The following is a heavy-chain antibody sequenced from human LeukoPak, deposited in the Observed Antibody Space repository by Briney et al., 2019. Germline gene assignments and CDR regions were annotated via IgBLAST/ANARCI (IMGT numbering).Heavy chain of an antibody. CDR1: GFTFSSYS. Sequence: PGGSLRLSCAASGFTFSSYSMSWVRQAPGKGLEWVSSINNNCSYIYYADSVKGRFTISIDNAKNSLYLQMNSLRAEDTAVYYCARDPSSYYYDSSGQINWFDPWGQGTLVTVSS. D-gene: IGHD3-22*01. J-gene: IGHJ5*02. CDR2: INNNCSYI. V-gene: IGHV3-21*01. CDR3: ARDPSSYYYDSSGQINWFDP.